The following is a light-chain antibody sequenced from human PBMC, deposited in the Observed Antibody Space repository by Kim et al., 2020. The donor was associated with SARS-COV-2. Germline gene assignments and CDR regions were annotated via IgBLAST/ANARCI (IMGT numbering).Light chain of an antibody. V-gene: IGLV2-14*03. Sequence: GQSMYITCNRTSSDIGGYNYVSWYQQHPGEAPKFMIYDVSNRPSGVSNRFSGSKSGNTASLTISGLQAEDEADYYCSSYTSSSTRVFGTGTKVTVL. CDR1: SSDIGGYNY. CDR3: SSYTSSSTRV. J-gene: IGLJ1*01. CDR2: DVS.